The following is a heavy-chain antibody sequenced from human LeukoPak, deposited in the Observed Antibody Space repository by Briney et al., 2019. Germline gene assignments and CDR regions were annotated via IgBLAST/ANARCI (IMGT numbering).Heavy chain of an antibody. J-gene: IGHJ4*02. CDR1: GFTFSDDY. D-gene: IGHD3-22*01. CDR3: ARASVNYYDSSGYWAFDY. V-gene: IGHV3-11*04. CDR2: ISSSGGNT. Sequence: GGSLRLSCAASGFTFSDDYMSWIRQAPGKGLEWVSDISSSGGNTHYADSVKGRFTISRDNAKNSLYLQMNSLRAEDTAVYYCARASVNYYDSSGYWAFDYWGQGTLVTVSS.